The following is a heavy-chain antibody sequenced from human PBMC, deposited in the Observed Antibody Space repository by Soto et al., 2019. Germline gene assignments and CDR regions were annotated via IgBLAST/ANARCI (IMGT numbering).Heavy chain of an antibody. Sequence: EVQLVQSGAEVKKPGESLKISCKGAGYSFTSYWIGWVRQMPGKGLEWLGIIYPGDSDTRYSPSFQGKVTISADKSIRTAHLQWSRLKPSDTAMYYCAAGGVRGVITRTRDYYGMDVWGQGTTVTVSS. CDR2: IYPGDSDT. J-gene: IGHJ6*02. CDR1: GYSFTSYW. D-gene: IGHD3-10*01. CDR3: AAGGVRGVITRTRDYYGMDV. V-gene: IGHV5-51*01.